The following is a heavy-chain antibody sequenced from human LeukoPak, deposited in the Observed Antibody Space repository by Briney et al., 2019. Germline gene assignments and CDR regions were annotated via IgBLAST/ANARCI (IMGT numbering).Heavy chain of an antibody. Sequence: PGRSLRLSCAASGFSFNNYGMHWVRQAPGKGLEWVALIIYDGYYKYYADSVKGRFTISRDDSKNTLYLQVNSLRAEDTAVYYCARDDYSSGWYFAYWGQGTLVTVSS. CDR1: GFSFNNYG. CDR2: IIYDGYYK. CDR3: ARDDYSSGWYFAY. J-gene: IGHJ4*02. V-gene: IGHV3-30*03. D-gene: IGHD6-19*01.